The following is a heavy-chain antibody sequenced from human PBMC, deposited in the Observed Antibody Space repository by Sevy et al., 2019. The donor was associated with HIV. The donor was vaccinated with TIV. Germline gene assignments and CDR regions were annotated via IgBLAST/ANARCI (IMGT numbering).Heavy chain of an antibody. D-gene: IGHD4-4*01. Sequence: ASVKVYCKASGHTFSDYYIEWVRQAPGQGLEWMGWINSNSGAISYAQKFQGRVTMTSDTSISTVYMELSRQRSDDTAVYYCATEYSYDYRGQGTLVTVSS. CDR2: INSNSGAI. CDR1: GHTFSDYY. CDR3: ATEYSYDY. J-gene: IGHJ4*02. V-gene: IGHV1-2*02.